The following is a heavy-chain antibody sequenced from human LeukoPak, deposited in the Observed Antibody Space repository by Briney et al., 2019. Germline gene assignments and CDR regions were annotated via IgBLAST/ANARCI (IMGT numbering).Heavy chain of an antibody. CDR1: GGSISSYY. CDR3: ARHDLNYDSSGYDAFDI. J-gene: IGHJ3*02. CDR2: IYYSGST. Sequence: PSETLSLTCTVSGGSISSYYWSWIRQPPGKGLEWIGYIYYSGSTNYNPSLKSRVTISVDTSKNQFSLKLSSVTAADTAVYYCARHDLNYDSSGYDAFDIWGQGTMVTVSS. V-gene: IGHV4-59*08. D-gene: IGHD3-22*01.